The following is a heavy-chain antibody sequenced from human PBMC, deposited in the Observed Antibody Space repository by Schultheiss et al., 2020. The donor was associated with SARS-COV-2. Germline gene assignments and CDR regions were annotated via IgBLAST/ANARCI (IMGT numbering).Heavy chain of an antibody. V-gene: IGHV3-23*01. Sequence: GGSLRLSCVTSGFTFSSHAMSWVRQTPGKGLEWVSGISGSGGATYYADSVKGRFTISRDNAKNSLYLQMNSLRGEDTAVYYCARGPSPDYGYYFDYWGQGTLVTVSS. D-gene: IGHD4-17*01. CDR2: ISGSGGAT. CDR3: ARGPSPDYGYYFDY. CDR1: GFTFSSHA. J-gene: IGHJ4*02.